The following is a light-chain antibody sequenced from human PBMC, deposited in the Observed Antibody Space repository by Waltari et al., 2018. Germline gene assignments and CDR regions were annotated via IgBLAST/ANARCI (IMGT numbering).Light chain of an antibody. CDR3: CSYTTSSTFL. V-gene: IGLV2-14*01. Sequence: QSAQTQPPSVSGSPGQSVTIPCTGTSSDVGAYNYFSWYQQHPGKAPKVMIYGVSNRPSGVSDRFSGSKSGNTASLTISGLQAEDEADYYCCSYTTSSTFLFGGGTRLTVL. J-gene: IGLJ2*01. CDR2: GVS. CDR1: SSDVGAYNY.